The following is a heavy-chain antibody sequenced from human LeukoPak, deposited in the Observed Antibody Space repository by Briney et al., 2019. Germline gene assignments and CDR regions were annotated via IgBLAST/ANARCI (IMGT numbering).Heavy chain of an antibody. D-gene: IGHD5-24*01. CDR3: ARESLTWLQSRTSWFDP. CDR1: GGSISSSTYF. V-gene: IGHV4-39*07. CDR2: IYYSGST. J-gene: IGHJ5*02. Sequence: SETLSLTCTVSGGSISSSTYFWGWIRQPPGKGLEWIGTIYYSGSTYYNPSLKSRVIISVDSSKNQFSLRLSSVTAADTAVYYCARESLTWLQSRTSWFDPWGQGTLVTVSS.